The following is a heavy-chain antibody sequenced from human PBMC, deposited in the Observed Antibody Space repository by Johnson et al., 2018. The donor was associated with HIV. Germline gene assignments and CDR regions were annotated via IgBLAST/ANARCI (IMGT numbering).Heavy chain of an antibody. CDR2: ISGSGGST. CDR1: GFTFSSYA. D-gene: IGHD1/OR15-1a*01. V-gene: IGHV3-23*04. J-gene: IGHJ3*02. Sequence: VQLVESGGGLVQPGGSLRLSCAASGFTFSSYAMSWVRQAPGKGLEWVSAISGSGGSTYYADSVKGRFTISRDNAKNSLYLQLNSLRAEDTAVYYCAKDLGNWDSPRSAFDMWGQGTMVTVSS. CDR3: AKDLGNWDSPRSAFDM.